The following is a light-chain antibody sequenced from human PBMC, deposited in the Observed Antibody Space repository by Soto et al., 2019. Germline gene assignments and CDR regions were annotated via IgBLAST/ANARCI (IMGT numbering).Light chain of an antibody. CDR2: EVS. CDR3: SSYTRRSTLV. J-gene: IGLJ3*02. V-gene: IGLV2-14*01. Sequence: QSVLTQPASVSGSPGQSITISCTGTSSDVGGYNYVSWYQQHPGKAPKLMIYEVSNRPSGVSNRFSGSTSGNTPSLTISGLQAEAEADYYCSSYTRRSTLVFGGGTKLTVL. CDR1: SSDVGGYNY.